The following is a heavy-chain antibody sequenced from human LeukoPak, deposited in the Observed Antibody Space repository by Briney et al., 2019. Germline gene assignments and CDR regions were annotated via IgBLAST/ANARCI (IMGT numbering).Heavy chain of an antibody. Sequence: SETLSLTCTVSGGSLSSSSYYWGWIRQPPGKGLEWIGSIYYSGSTYYNPSLKSRVTISVDTSKNQFSLKLSSVTAADTAVYYCARGDSSGYPDDYWGQGTLVTVSS. V-gene: IGHV4-39*07. D-gene: IGHD3-22*01. CDR1: GGSLSSSSYY. J-gene: IGHJ4*02. CDR2: IYYSGST. CDR3: ARGDSSGYPDDY.